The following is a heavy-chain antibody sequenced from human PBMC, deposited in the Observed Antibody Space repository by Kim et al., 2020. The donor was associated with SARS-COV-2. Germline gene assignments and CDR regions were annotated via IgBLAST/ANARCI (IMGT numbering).Heavy chain of an antibody. Sequence: GGSLRLSCAASGFTFSSYAMSWVRQAPGKGLEWVSSLSGSGGSAYYADSVKGRFTISGDNSRNTLYLQMNSLRAEDTALYYCAKSLGGSAYWSSDHWGQG. CDR1: GFTFSSYA. D-gene: IGHD3-22*01. CDR2: LSGSGGSA. V-gene: IGHV3-23*01. CDR3: AKSLGGSAYWSSDH. J-gene: IGHJ4*02.